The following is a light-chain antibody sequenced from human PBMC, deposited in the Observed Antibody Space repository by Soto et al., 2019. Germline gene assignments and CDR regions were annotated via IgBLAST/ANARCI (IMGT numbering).Light chain of an antibody. CDR2: GAS. CDR1: QSIKNNF. Sequence: DIVLTQSPGTLSLSPGERATLSCRASQSIKNNFLAWYQQKPGQAPRLLIFGASSRSSGIPYRFSGSGSGTDFTLTVSRLEPEDFAVYYCQQYGTSPINFGQGTRLENK. J-gene: IGKJ5*01. V-gene: IGKV3-20*01. CDR3: QQYGTSPIN.